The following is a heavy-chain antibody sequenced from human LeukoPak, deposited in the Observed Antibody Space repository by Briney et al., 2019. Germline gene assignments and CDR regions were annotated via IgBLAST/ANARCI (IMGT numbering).Heavy chain of an antibody. CDR2: IRYDGSNK. J-gene: IGHJ4*02. Sequence: GGSLRLSCAASGFTFSNHGMHWVRQAPGKGLEWVAFIRYDGSNKYYADSVKGRFTISRDNAKNSLYLQMNSLRAEDTALYYCAKDIGGYGAYFDYWGQGTLVTVSS. V-gene: IGHV3-30*02. D-gene: IGHD4-17*01. CDR1: GFTFSNHG. CDR3: AKDIGGYGAYFDY.